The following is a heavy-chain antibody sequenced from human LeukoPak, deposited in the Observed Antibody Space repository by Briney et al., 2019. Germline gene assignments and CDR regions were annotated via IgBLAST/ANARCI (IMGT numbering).Heavy chain of an antibody. CDR3: ARKLQQLVRGGFSNWFDP. J-gene: IGHJ5*02. CDR1: GGTFSIYA. Sequence: ASVKVSCKASGGTFSIYAISWVRQAPGQGLEWMGGIIPIFGTANYAQKFQGRVTITADESTSTAYMELSSLRSEDTAVYYCARKLQQLVRGGFSNWFDPWGQGTLVTVSS. D-gene: IGHD6-6*01. V-gene: IGHV1-69*13. CDR2: IIPIFGTA.